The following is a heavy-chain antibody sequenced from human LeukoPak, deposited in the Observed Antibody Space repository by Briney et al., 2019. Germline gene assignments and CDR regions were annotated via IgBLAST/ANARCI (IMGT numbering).Heavy chain of an antibody. Sequence: PGGSLRLSYAASGFIFSNYAMHWVRQAPGKGLEWETFIRYDGSNKYYAESVKGRFTISRDNSKNTLYLQMNSLRAEDTAVYYCAKAIHSSSSGVVDYWGQGTLVTVSS. CDR1: GFIFSNYA. V-gene: IGHV3-30*02. J-gene: IGHJ4*02. CDR2: IRYDGSNK. CDR3: AKAIHSSSSGVVDY. D-gene: IGHD6-6*01.